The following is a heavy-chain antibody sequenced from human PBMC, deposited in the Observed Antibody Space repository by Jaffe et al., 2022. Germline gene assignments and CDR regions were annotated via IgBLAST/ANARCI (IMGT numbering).Heavy chain of an antibody. J-gene: IGHJ4*02. CDR1: GFIFSGYW. V-gene: IGHV3-7*04. Sequence: EVQLVESGGGLVQPGGSLRLSCAARGFIFSGYWMTWVRQAPGKGLEWVANIKQDGSEKYYVDSVKGRFTISRDNAKNSLYLQMDSLRAEDTAVYYCARVINQYDTADYWGQGTPVTVSS. CDR3: ARVINQYDTADY. CDR2: IKQDGSEK. D-gene: IGHD3-16*01.